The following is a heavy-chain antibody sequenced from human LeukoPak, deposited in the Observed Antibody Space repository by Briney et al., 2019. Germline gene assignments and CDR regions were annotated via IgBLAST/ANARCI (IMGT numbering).Heavy chain of an antibody. V-gene: IGHV3-48*01. CDR3: ARGRVFDILTGYDY. J-gene: IGHJ4*02. CDR1: GFTFSSYS. CDR2: ISSSSSTI. D-gene: IGHD3-9*01. Sequence: GGSLRLSCAASGFTFSSYSMNWVRQAPGKGLEWVSYISSSSSTIYYADSVKGRFTISRDNAKNSLYLQMNSLRAKDTAVYYCARGRVFDILTGYDYWGQGTLVTVSS.